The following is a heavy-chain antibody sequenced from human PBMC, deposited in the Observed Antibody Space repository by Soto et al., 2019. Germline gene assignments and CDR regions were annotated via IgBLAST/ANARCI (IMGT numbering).Heavy chain of an antibody. J-gene: IGHJ6*02. V-gene: IGHV1-18*04. CDR1: GYTFTSYG. D-gene: IGHD2-2*01. CDR2: ISAYNGNT. Sequence: ASVKVSCKASGYTFTSYGISWVRQAPGQGLEWMGWISAYNGNTNYAQKLQGRVTMTTDTSTSTAYMELRSLRSDDTAVYYCARDYCSSTSCYGGYYGMDVWGQGTTVTVSS. CDR3: ARDYCSSTSCYGGYYGMDV.